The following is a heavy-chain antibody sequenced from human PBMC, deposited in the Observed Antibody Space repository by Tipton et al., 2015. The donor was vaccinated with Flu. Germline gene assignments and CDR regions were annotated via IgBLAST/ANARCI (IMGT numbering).Heavy chain of an antibody. V-gene: IGHV4-38-2*01. CDR1: GYSIISSYY. D-gene: IGHD3-10*01. CDR2: IDSSGNT. Sequence: TLSLTCDVSGYSIISSYYWGWTRQPPGKGLEWIGSIDSSGNTYYSPSLKWRVSMSVDTSKNQFSLKLDSMTAADTAVYYCANVGNYGSGRSYYFAYWGHGTLVTVSS. CDR3: ANVGNYGSGRSYYFAY. J-gene: IGHJ4*01.